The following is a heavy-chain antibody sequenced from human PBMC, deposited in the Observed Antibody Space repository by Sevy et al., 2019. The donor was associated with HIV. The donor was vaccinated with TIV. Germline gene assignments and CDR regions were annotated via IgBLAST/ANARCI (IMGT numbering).Heavy chain of an antibody. CDR1: GFSLTTSD. CDR2: TSYDGSHK. Sequence: GGSLRLSCAASGFSLTTSDMHWVRQAPGKGLEWVAVTSYDGSHKYYADSVKGRFTVSRDNSRNILSLEMNSLRRDDTAVYYCARGENDDEFFQYWGQGTLVTVSS. V-gene: IGHV3-30*19. CDR3: ARGENDDEFFQY. J-gene: IGHJ1*01. D-gene: IGHD1-26*01.